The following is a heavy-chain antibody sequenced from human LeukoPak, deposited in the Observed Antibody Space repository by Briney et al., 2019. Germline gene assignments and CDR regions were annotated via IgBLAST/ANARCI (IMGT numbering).Heavy chain of an antibody. CDR3: ARLQWLRSWLFDY. J-gene: IGHJ4*02. D-gene: IGHD5-12*01. Sequence: PGGSLRLSCAASGFTFSDYYMSWIRQAPGKGLEWIGNIYYGGSTYYNVSLRSRVTISVDTSKNQFSLKMSSVTAADTAVYYCARLQWLRSWLFDYWGQGTLVTVSS. CDR2: IYYGGST. V-gene: IGHV4-34*01. CDR1: GFTFSDYY.